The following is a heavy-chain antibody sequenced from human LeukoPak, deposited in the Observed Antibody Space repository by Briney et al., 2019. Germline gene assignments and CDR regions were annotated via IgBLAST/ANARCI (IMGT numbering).Heavy chain of an antibody. CDR2: INHSGST. CDR1: GGSFSGYY. J-gene: IGHJ4*02. V-gene: IGHV4-34*01. CDR3: ARDLSGVTGYTYGRGIDY. D-gene: IGHD5-18*01. Sequence: SETLSLTCAVYGGSFSGYYWSWIRQPPGKGLEWIGEINHSGSTNYNPSLKSRVTISVDTSKNQFSLKLSSVTAADTAVYYCARDLSGVTGYTYGRGIDYWGQGTLVTVSS.